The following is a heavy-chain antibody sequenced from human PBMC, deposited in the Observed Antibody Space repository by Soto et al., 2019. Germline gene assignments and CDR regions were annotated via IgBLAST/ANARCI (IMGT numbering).Heavy chain of an antibody. CDR3: ARGGPYYDILTGYYKSRGAFDI. J-gene: IGHJ3*02. D-gene: IGHD3-9*01. V-gene: IGHV4-34*01. CDR2: INHSGST. CDR1: GGSFSGYY. Sequence: SETLSLTCAVYGGSFSGYYWSWIRQPPGKGLEWIGEINHSGSTNYNPSLKSRVTISVDTSKNQFSLKLSSVTTADTAVYYCARGGPYYDILTGYYKSRGAFDIWGQGTMVTVSS.